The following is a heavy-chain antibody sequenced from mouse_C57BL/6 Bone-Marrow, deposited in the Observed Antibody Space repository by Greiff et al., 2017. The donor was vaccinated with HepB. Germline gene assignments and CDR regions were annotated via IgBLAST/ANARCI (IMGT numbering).Heavy chain of an antibody. CDR2: IDPSDSYT. D-gene: IGHD1-1*01. J-gene: IGHJ1*03. V-gene: IGHV1-69*01. CDR3: ARPITTVVAHWYFDV. CDR1: GYTFTSYW. Sequence: QVQLKQPGAELVMPGASVKLSCKASGYTFTSYWMHWVKQRPGQGLEWIGEIDPSDSYTNYNQKFKGKSTLTVDKSSSTAYMQLSSLTSEDSAVYYCARPITTVVAHWYFDVWGTGTTVTVSS.